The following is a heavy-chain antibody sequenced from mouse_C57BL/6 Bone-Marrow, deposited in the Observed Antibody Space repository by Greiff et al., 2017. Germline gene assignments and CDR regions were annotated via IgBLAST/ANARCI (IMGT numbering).Heavy chain of an antibody. J-gene: IGHJ1*03. CDR2: IDPENGDT. CDR3: TTKRYFDV. Sequence: VQLQQSGAELVRPGASVKLSCTASGFNIKDDYMHWVQQRPEKGLEWIGWIDPENGDTDYASKFQGKATITADTSANTAYLQLSSLTSEDTAVYYCTTKRYFDVWGTGTTVTVSS. CDR1: GFNIKDDY. V-gene: IGHV14-4*01.